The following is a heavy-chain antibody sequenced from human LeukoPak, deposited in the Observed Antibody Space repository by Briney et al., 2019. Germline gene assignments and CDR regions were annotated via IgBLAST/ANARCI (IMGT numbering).Heavy chain of an antibody. J-gene: IGHJ5*02. D-gene: IGHD1-26*01. CDR2: IYHSGST. Sequence: SETLSLTCTVSGYSISSGYHWGWLRQPPGKGLEWIGSIYHSGSTYYNPSLKSRVTISVDTSKNQFSLKLSSVTAADTAVYYCRGEGEGAISTSIQFDPWGQGTLVTVSS. CDR1: GYSISSGYH. V-gene: IGHV4-38-2*02. CDR3: RGEGEGAISTSIQFDP.